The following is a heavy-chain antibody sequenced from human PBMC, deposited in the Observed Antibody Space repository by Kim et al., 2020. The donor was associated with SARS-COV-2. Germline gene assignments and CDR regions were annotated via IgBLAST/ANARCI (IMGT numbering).Heavy chain of an antibody. CDR1: GFTFTNYA. J-gene: IGHJ3*02. D-gene: IGHD2-2*01. V-gene: IGHV3-23*01. CDR3: AKDWWYCSGTTCFDSFDI. Sequence: GGSLRLSCVASGFTFTNYAMHWVRQAPGKGLEWVSGISGSGGSTYHADSVKGRFTISRDNSKNTLYLQMSSLRVEDTAVYYCAKDWWYCSGTTCFDSFDIWGQGTTVTVS. CDR2: ISGSGGST.